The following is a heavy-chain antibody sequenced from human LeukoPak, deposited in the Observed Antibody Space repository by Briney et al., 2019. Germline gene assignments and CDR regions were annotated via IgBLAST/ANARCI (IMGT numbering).Heavy chain of an antibody. V-gene: IGHV3-66*02. D-gene: IGHD3-16*01. CDR3: AREGDQWGLAPDYYFDY. CDR1: GFTVSSNY. Sequence: GGSLRLACAASGFTVSSNYMSWVRQAPGKGLEWVSVIYSGGSTYYADSVKGRFTISRVNSKNTLYLQMNSLRGEDTAVYYCAREGDQWGLAPDYYFDYWGQGTLVTVSS. CDR2: IYSGGST. J-gene: IGHJ4*02.